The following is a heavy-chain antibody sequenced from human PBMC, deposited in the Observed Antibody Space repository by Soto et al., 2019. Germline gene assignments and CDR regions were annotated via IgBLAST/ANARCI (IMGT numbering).Heavy chain of an antibody. CDR1: GFSFSTYS. Sequence: GGSLRLSCAASGFSFSTYSMHWGRQAPGKGLEWVSSIGRRSDIYYADSVKGRFTISRDNAKNSVSLQMNSLRDEDTAVYYCAREETAWPLAYGLDVWGQGTTVTVSS. V-gene: IGHV3-21*01. D-gene: IGHD2-21*02. CDR2: IGRRSDI. CDR3: AREETAWPLAYGLDV. J-gene: IGHJ6*02.